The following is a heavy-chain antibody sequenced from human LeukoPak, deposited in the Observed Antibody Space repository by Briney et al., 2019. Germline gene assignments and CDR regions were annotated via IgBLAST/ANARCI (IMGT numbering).Heavy chain of an antibody. CDR3: AGYRYGSSPANDY. CDR1: GGSISSYC. J-gene: IGHJ4*02. Sequence: PSETLSLTCTVPGGSISSYCWSWIRQPPGKGLERIGCIYDSGSTDYNPSLKSRVTISVDTSKNQFSLKVNSVTAGDTAVYYCAGYRYGSSPANDYWGQGILVTVSS. D-gene: IGHD5-18*01. V-gene: IGHV4-59*01. CDR2: IYDSGST.